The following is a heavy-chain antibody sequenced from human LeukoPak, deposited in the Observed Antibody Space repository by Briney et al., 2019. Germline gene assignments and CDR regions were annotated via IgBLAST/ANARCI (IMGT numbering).Heavy chain of an antibody. J-gene: IGHJ1*01. CDR2: INHSGST. V-gene: IGHV4-34*01. Sequence: MPSETLSLTCAVYGGSFSGYYWSWIRQPPGKGLEWIGEINHSGSTNYNPSLKSRVTISVDTSKNQFSLKLSSVTATDTAVYYCARADYGDYDLRPEYFQHWGQGTLVTVSS. D-gene: IGHD4-17*01. CDR1: GGSFSGYY. CDR3: ARADYGDYDLRPEYFQH.